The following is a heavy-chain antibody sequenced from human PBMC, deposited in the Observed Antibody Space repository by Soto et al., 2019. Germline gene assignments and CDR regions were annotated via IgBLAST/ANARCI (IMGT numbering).Heavy chain of an antibody. J-gene: IGHJ4*02. D-gene: IGHD5-12*01. CDR1: GYTFTENQ. Sequence: ASVKVSCKASGYTFTENQIHWLRRAPGQRLEWMGRIDPKSGDTTFAQTYQGRVTMTRDTSTSTVYMELNSLRSEDTAVYYCARGGPELATIGSFDYWGQGTLVTVSS. CDR2: IDPKSGDT. V-gene: IGHV1-2*02. CDR3: ARGGPELATIGSFDY.